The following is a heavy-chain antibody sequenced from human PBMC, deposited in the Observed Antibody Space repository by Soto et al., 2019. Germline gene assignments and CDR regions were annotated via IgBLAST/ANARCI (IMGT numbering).Heavy chain of an antibody. D-gene: IGHD3-9*01. J-gene: IGHJ6*02. Sequence: HPGGSLRLSCAASGFTFSSYGMHWVRQAPGKGLEWVAVIWYDGSNKYYADSVKGRFTISRDNSKNTLYLQMNSLRAEDTAVYYCARDGYDILTGYYKSGHYYYYGMDVWGQGTTVTVSS. CDR2: IWYDGSNK. CDR1: GFTFSSYG. CDR3: ARDGYDILTGYYKSGHYYYYGMDV. V-gene: IGHV3-33*01.